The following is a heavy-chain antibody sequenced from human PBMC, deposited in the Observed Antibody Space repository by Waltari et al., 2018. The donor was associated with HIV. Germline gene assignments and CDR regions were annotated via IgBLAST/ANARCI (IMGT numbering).Heavy chain of an antibody. Sequence: QVQLVQSGAEVKKPGASVKGSCKASGYTFTASYLHWVRKAAGQGLEWMGWINPNSGGTNYAQKFQGRVTMTRDTSISTAYMELSRLRSDDTAVYYCARSYYSSGNWFDPWGQGTLVTVSS. CDR2: INPNSGGT. D-gene: IGHD3-10*01. J-gene: IGHJ5*02. CDR3: ARSYYSSGNWFDP. V-gene: IGHV1-2*02. CDR1: GYTFTASY.